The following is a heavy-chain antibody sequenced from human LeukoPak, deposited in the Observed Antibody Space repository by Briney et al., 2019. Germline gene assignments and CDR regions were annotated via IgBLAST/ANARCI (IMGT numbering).Heavy chain of an antibody. CDR1: GFTFNKAW. CDR3: AKNSAYDRSLGYYSYYMDV. D-gene: IGHD5-12*01. Sequence: GGSLRLSCAASGFTFNKAWMSWVRLAPGKGLEWVGRVKNKGDGGTTDYAAPVKGRFTVSRDDSKSTLYLQMNSLKTEDTAVYYCAKNSAYDRSLGYYSYYMDVWGKGTTVTVSS. V-gene: IGHV3-15*01. J-gene: IGHJ6*03. CDR2: VKNKGDGGTT.